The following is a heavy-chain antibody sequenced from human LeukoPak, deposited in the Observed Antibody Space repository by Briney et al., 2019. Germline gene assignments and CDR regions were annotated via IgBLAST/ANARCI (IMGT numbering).Heavy chain of an antibody. CDR2: INHSGST. CDR3: ARGGGPAGYYMDV. D-gene: IGHD3-16*01. V-gene: IGHV4-34*01. J-gene: IGHJ6*03. Sequence: SETLSLTCAVYGGSFSGYYWSWIRQPPGKGLEWIGEINHSGSTNYNPSLKSRVTISVDTSKNQFSLKLSSVTAAYTAVYYCARGGGPAGYYMDVWDKGTTVTVSS. CDR1: GGSFSGYY.